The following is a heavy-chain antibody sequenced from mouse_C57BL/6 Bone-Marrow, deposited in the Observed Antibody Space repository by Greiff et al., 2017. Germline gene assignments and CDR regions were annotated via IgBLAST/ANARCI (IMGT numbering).Heavy chain of an antibody. CDR2: IDPENGDT. CDR3: TTGGSTVVDYAMDY. V-gene: IGHV14-4*01. CDR1: GFNIKDDY. J-gene: IGHJ4*01. D-gene: IGHD1-1*01. Sequence: EVQLVESGAELVRPGASVKLSCTASGFNIKDDYMHWVKQRPEQGLEWIGWIDPENGDTEYASKLQGKATITADTSSNTAYLQLSSLTSEDTAVYYCTTGGSTVVDYAMDYWGQGASVTVSS.